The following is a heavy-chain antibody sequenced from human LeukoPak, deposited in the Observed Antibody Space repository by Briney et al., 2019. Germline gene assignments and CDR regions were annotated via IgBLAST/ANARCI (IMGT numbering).Heavy chain of an antibody. CDR1: GFTFSSYS. Sequence: GGSLRLSCAASGFTFSSYSMNWVRQAPGKGLEWVSSISSSSSYRYYADSVKGRFTISRDNAKNSLYLQMNSLRAEDTAVYYCARDGGFRDIVATPFSYFDYWGQGTLVTVSS. D-gene: IGHD5-12*01. V-gene: IGHV3-21*01. CDR3: ARDGGFRDIVATPFSYFDY. CDR2: ISSSSSYR. J-gene: IGHJ4*02.